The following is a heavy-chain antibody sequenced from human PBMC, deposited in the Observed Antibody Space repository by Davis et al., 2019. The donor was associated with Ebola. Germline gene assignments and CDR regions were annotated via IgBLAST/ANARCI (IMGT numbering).Heavy chain of an antibody. D-gene: IGHD2-15*01. V-gene: IGHV3-23*01. CDR2: ISGSGGTT. CDR3: AREGLYWDYYYFGMDV. Sequence: GESLKISCAASGFTFSSYAMSWVRQAPGKGLEWVSAISGSGGTTYYADSVKGRFTISRDNSKNTLYLQMNSLRDDDTAVYYCAREGLYWDYYYFGMDVWGEGTTVIVSS. CDR1: GFTFSSYA. J-gene: IGHJ6*04.